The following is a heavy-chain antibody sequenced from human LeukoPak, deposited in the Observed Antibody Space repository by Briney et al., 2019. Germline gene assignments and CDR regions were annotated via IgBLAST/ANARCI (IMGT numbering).Heavy chain of an antibody. V-gene: IGHV4-59*01. Sequence: SETLSLTCTVSGGSMSSYYWSWIRQPPGEGLEWSGYINFIGRITYNPSLRSRVTMPVDTCKNQFSLKLTSVTAADTAVYHCARGANYGDYGLDAFDVWGQGTMVTVSS. CDR1: GGSMSSYY. CDR3: ARGANYGDYGLDAFDV. D-gene: IGHD4-17*01. J-gene: IGHJ3*01. CDR2: INFIGRI.